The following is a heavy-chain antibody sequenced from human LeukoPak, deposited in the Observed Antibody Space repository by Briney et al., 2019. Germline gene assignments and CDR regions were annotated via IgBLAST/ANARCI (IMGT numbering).Heavy chain of an antibody. CDR3: ARVPRDGYNQLDY. CDR2: IYTSGST. D-gene: IGHD5-24*01. Sequence: SETLSLTCTVSGGSIRGFYWSWIRQTAGKGLEWIGRIYTSGSTNYNPSLKSRVTMSVDTSKNQFSLKLSSVTAADTAVYYCARVPRDGYNQLDYWGQGTLVTVSS. CDR1: GGSIRGFY. V-gene: IGHV4-4*07. J-gene: IGHJ4*02.